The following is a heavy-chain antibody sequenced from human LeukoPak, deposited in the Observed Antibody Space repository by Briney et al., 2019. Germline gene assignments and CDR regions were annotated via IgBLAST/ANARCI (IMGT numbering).Heavy chain of an antibody. CDR3: AKGVGFGYSSSSPLDY. CDR2: IWYDGSNK. V-gene: IGHV3-33*06. D-gene: IGHD6-6*01. CDR1: GFTFSSYG. Sequence: GRSLRLSCAASGFTFSSYGMHWVRQAPGKGLEWVAVIWYDGSNKYYADSVKGRFTISRDNSKNTLYLQMNSLRAEDTAVYYCAKGVGFGYSSSSPLDYWGQGTLVTVSS. J-gene: IGHJ4*02.